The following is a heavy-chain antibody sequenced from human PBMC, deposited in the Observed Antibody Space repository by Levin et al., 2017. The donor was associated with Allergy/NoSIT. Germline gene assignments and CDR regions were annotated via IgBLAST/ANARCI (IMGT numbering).Heavy chain of an antibody. D-gene: IGHD3-16*01. Sequence: SQTLSLTCIVSGDSISSSTYYWGWIRQPPGKGLEWIGSIYYSGDTYYNPSLKSRVTISLDTSKNQFFLRLSSVTAADTTVYFCVRLGENGFDYWGQGALVTVTS. CDR3: VRLGENGFDY. J-gene: IGHJ4*02. V-gene: IGHV4-39*01. CDR1: GDSISSSTYY. CDR2: IYYSGDT.